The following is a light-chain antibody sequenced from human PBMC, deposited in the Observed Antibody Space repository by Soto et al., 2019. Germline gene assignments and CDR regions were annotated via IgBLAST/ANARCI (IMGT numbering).Light chain of an antibody. Sequence: QSVLTQPPSVSGAPGQRVTISCTGSSSNIGAGYDVHWYQQLPGTAPKLLIYGNCNRPSGVPDRCSGSKSGTSASLAITGLQAEDEADYYCQAYDSSMSGHVVFGGGTQLTVL. J-gene: IGLJ2*01. V-gene: IGLV1-40*01. CDR1: SSNIGAGYD. CDR2: GNC. CDR3: QAYDSSMSGHVV.